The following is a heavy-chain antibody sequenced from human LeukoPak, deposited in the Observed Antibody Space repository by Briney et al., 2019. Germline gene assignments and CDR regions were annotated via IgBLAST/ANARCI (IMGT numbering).Heavy chain of an antibody. Sequence: PGGSLRLSCAASGFTFSSYAMSWVRQAPGKGLEWVSGISGGGGSTYYADSVKGRFTISRDNSKNTLYLQMNSLRAEDTAVYYCARGPPYCGGDCYYFDYWGQGTLVTVSS. V-gene: IGHV3-23*01. J-gene: IGHJ4*02. CDR2: ISGGGGST. CDR1: GFTFSSYA. CDR3: ARGPPYCGGDCYYFDY. D-gene: IGHD2-21*02.